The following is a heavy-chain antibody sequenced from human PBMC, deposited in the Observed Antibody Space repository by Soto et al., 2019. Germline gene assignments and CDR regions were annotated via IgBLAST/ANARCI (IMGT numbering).Heavy chain of an antibody. CDR3: ARGRYVEMATIHYGMDV. CDR1: GGTFSSYT. CDR2: IIPILGIA. V-gene: IGHV1-69*02. Sequence: SVKVSCKASGGTFSSYTISWVRQAPGQGLEWMGRIIPILGIANYAQKFQGRVTITADKSTSTAYMELSSLRSEDTAVYYCARGRYVEMATIHYGMDVWGQGTTVTVSS. J-gene: IGHJ6*02. D-gene: IGHD5-12*01.